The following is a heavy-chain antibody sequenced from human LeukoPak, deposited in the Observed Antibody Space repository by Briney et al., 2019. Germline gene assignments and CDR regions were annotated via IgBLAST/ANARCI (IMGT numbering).Heavy chain of an antibody. CDR3: ARGELGGSYFFDY. V-gene: IGHV4-30-2*01. Sequence: PSETLSLTCTVSGGSISSGANYWSWIRQPPGRGLEWIGYISHSESAYYSPSLESRITISVDRSKNQFSLKLSSVTAADTAVYYCARGELGGSYFFDYWGQGTLVTVSS. CDR1: GGSISSGANY. J-gene: IGHJ4*02. D-gene: IGHD1-26*01. CDR2: ISHSESA.